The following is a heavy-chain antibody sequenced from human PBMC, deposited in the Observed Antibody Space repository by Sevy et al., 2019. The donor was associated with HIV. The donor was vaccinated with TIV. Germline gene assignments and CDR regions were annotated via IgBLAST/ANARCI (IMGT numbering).Heavy chain of an antibody. CDR2: IISSGSTI. CDR3: AGGETVGAGDY. V-gene: IGHV3-11*01. CDR1: GFTFSDYY. J-gene: IGHJ4*01. D-gene: IGHD1-26*01. Sequence: GGSLRLSCAASGFTFSDYYMSWIRQAPGKGLEWVSYIISSGSTIYYSDSVKGRFTISRDNAKNSLYLQMNSLRAEDTAVYYCAGGETVGAGDYWGQGTLVTVSS.